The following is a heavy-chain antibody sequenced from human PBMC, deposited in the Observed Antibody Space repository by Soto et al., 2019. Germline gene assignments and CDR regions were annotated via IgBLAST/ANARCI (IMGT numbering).Heavy chain of an antibody. V-gene: IGHV3-74*01. D-gene: IGHD5-12*01. CDR2: INSDGSST. CDR1: GFTFSSYW. Sequence: GGSLRLSCAASGFTFSSYWMHWVRQAPGKGLVWVSRINSDGSSTSYADSVKGRFTISRDNAKNTLYLQMNSLRAEDTAVYYCARGSLWVRGEVVYWGQGTLVTVSS. J-gene: IGHJ4*02. CDR3: ARGSLWVRGEVVY.